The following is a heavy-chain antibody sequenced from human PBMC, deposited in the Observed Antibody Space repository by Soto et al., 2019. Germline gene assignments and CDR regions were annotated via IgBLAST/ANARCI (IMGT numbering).Heavy chain of an antibody. J-gene: IGHJ5*02. Sequence: GESLKISCKGSGYSFTSYWIGWVRQMPGKGLEWMGIIYPGDSDTRYSPSFQGQVTISADKSISTAYLQWSSLKASDTAMYYCATTLVVPLEPLSSRSWGQGTLLTLSS. CDR3: ATTLVVPLEPLSSRS. V-gene: IGHV5-51*01. CDR1: GYSFTSYW. D-gene: IGHD2-2*01. CDR2: IYPGDSDT.